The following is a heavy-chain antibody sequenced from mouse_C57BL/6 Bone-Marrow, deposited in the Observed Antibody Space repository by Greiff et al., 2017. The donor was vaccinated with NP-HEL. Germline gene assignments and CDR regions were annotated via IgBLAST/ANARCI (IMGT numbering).Heavy chain of an antibody. V-gene: IGHV5-4*01. D-gene: IGHD3-2*02. CDR3: ARGETAQVFDY. CDR1: GFTFSSYA. Sequence: EVQRVESGGGLVKPGGSLELSCAASGFTFSSYAMSWVRQTPEKRLEWVATISDGGSYTYYPDNVKGRFTISRDNAKNNLYLQMSHLKSEDTAMYYCARGETAQVFDYWGQGTTLTVSS. CDR2: ISDGGSYT. J-gene: IGHJ2*01.